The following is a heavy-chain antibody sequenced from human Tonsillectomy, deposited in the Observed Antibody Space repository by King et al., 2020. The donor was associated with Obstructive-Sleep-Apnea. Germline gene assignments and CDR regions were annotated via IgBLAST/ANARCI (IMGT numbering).Heavy chain of an antibody. V-gene: IGHV3-11*06. CDR2: ISSSGSYT. J-gene: IGHJ3*02. CDR3: ASGAAAGPYYDAFDI. CDR1: GFSFSDYF. D-gene: IGHD6-25*01. Sequence: VQLVESGGGLVKPGGSLRLSCAAPGFSFSDYFMSWIRQAPGKGLEWVSYISSSGSYTIYADSVKGRFTISRDNAKNSLYLQMNSLRAEDTAVYYCASGAAAGPYYDAFDIWGQGTMVTVSS.